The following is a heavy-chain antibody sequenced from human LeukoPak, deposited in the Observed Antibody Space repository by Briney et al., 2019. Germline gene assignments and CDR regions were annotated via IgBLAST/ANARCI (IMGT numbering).Heavy chain of an antibody. CDR1: GFTFSSYS. J-gene: IGHJ4*02. V-gene: IGHV3-48*01. CDR2: ISTSSSTI. CDR3: ARGTWFDY. Sequence: GGSLRLSCAASGFTFSSYSMNWVRQAPGKGLEWVSYISTSSSTIYYADSVKGRFTISRDNAKNSLYLQMNSLRAEDTAVNYCARGTWFDYWGQGTLVTVSS.